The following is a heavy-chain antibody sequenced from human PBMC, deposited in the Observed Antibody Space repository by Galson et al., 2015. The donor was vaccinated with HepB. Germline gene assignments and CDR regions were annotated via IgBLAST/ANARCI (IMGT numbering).Heavy chain of an antibody. CDR2: ISSSSSSYI. V-gene: IGHV3-21*01. CDR1: GITFSTYS. Sequence: SLRLSCAASGITFSTYSMNWVRQAPGKGLEWVSSISSSSSSYIYYADSVKGRFTISRDNAKRSLYLQMNSLRAEDTAVYFCASVEITLGRGGLRTRSYFGYWGQGTLVTVSS. CDR3: ASVEITLGRGGLRTRSYFGY. J-gene: IGHJ4*02. D-gene: IGHD3-10*01.